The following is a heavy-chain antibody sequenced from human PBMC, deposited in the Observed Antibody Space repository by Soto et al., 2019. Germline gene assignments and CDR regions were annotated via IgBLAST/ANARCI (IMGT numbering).Heavy chain of an antibody. V-gene: IGHV4-31*03. J-gene: IGHJ4*02. Sequence: QVHLQESGPGQVRPSQTLSLSCSVSGGSISRGAYFWTWIRQFPVKGLEWVGYISYTGATYYNPSLKSRVTILADTSKNQSSLKLSSVTSAVTDVYYCARGGPVSVSPAWQLLGYFDYWGQGTLVTVSS. D-gene: IGHD2-15*01. CDR3: ARGGPVSVSPAWQLLGYFDY. CDR1: GGSISRGAYF. CDR2: ISYTGAT.